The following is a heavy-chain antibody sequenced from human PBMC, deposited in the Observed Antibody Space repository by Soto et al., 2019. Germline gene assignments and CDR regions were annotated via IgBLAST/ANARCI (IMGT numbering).Heavy chain of an antibody. J-gene: IGHJ6*02. Sequence: GGSLRLSCTASGFTFGDYAMSWFRQAPGKGLEWVGFIRSKAYGGTTEYAASVKGRFTISRDDSKSIAYLQMNSLKTEDTAVYYCTISGYSDGSRYYYYGLDVWGQGTTVTVAS. CDR3: TISGYSDGSRYYYYGLDV. V-gene: IGHV3-49*03. CDR2: IRSKAYGGTT. D-gene: IGHD5-18*01. CDR1: GFTFGDYA.